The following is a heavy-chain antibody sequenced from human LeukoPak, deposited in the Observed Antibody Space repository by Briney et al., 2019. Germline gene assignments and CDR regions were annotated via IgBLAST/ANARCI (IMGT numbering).Heavy chain of an antibody. D-gene: IGHD4/OR15-4a*01. CDR1: GFTFSSYD. Sequence: GGSLRLSCAASGFTFSSYDMHWVRQATGKGLEWVSAIGTAGDTYYPGSVKGRFTISRENAKNSLYLQMNSLRAVDTAVYYCARISTSGAFDYWGQGTLVTVSS. CDR2: IGTAGDT. V-gene: IGHV3-13*01. CDR3: ARISTSGAFDY. J-gene: IGHJ4*02.